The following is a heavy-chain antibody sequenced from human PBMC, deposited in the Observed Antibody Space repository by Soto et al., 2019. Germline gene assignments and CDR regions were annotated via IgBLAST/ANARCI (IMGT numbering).Heavy chain of an antibody. CDR3: ARLRLGELSLYRPLSGWFDP. CDR2: IIPIFGTA. J-gene: IGHJ5*02. CDR1: GGTFSSYA. D-gene: IGHD3-16*02. V-gene: IGHV1-69*13. Sequence: ASVKVSCKASGGTFSSYAISWVRQAPGQGLEWMGGIIPIFGTANYAQKFQGRVTITADESTSTAYMELSSLRSEDTAVYYCARLRLGELSLYRPLSGWFDPWGQGTLVTVSS.